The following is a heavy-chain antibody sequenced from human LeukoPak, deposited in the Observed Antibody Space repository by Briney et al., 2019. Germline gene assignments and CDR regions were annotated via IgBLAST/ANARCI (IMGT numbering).Heavy chain of an antibody. CDR2: FDPEDGET. Sequence: ASVKVSCKVSGYTLTELSMHWVRPAPGKGLECMGRFDPEDGETIYAQKFQGRVTMTEDTSTNTAYMELSRLRSEGTAVYFCATQQLVRFVLRFQHWGQGTLVTVSS. D-gene: IGHD6-13*01. CDR1: GYTLTELS. CDR3: ATQQLVRFVLRFQH. V-gene: IGHV1-24*01. J-gene: IGHJ1*01.